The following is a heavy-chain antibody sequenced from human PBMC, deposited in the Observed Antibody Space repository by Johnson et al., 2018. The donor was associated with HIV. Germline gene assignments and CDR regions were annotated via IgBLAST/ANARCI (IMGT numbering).Heavy chain of an antibody. V-gene: IGHV3-15*01. CDR2: IKSKTDGGTT. CDR1: GFTVTNAW. Sequence: VQLVESGGGLVKPGGSLRLSCGPSGFTVTNAWMNWVRQAPGKGLEWVGRIKSKTDGGTTDYAAPVKGRFTISRDDSKTTVYLQMNSLKTGDTAVYYCAREVAGRGKAFDIWGLGTMVTVSS. J-gene: IGHJ3*02. CDR3: AREVAGRGKAFDI. D-gene: IGHD6-19*01.